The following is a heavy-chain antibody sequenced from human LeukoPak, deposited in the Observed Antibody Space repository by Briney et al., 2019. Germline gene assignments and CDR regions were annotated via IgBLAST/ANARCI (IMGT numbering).Heavy chain of an antibody. V-gene: IGHV3-69-1*01. CDR2: IYSSGEI. CDR3: ARDHVTVGLLFDY. Sequence: GGSLRLSCAASGFSVGGNYMSWVRQAPGKGLEWVSVIYSSGEIYYIESVEGRFTISRDTAKNSLFLHMSSLSAADTAVYYCARDHVTVGLLFDYWGQGTLVTVSS. CDR1: GFSVGGNY. D-gene: IGHD2/OR15-2a*01. J-gene: IGHJ4*02.